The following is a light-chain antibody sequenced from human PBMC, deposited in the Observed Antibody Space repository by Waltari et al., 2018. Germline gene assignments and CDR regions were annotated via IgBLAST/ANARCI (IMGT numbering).Light chain of an antibody. CDR1: QNIGGAY. CDR2: DTA. J-gene: IGKJ4*01. V-gene: IGKV3D-20*01. CDR3: QQYANSPLT. Sequence: EIVLTQSPATLSLSPGERATLSCGASQNIGGAYLAWYQQKPGLALWLLIYDTAIRAAGFPDRFSVSGSGTDFTLTISRLDPEDFALYFCQQYANSPLTLGGGTKVEF.